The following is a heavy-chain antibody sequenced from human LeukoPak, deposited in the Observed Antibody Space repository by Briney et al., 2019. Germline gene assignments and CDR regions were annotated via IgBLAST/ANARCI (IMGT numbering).Heavy chain of an antibody. J-gene: IGHJ4*02. D-gene: IGHD6-19*01. CDR3: ARWRAGIAVAVDY. Sequence: GGSLRLSCAASGFTFSINAMAWVRQAPGKGREWLSILYSGGSTYYADSVKGRFTMSRDNSKNTLYLQMNSLRAEDTAVYYCARWRAGIAVAVDYWGQGTLVTVSS. CDR1: GFTFSINA. CDR2: LYSGGST. V-gene: IGHV3-53*01.